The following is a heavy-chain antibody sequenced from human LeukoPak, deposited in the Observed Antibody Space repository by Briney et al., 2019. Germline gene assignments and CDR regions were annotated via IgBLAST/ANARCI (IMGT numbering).Heavy chain of an antibody. D-gene: IGHD3-10*01. CDR3: ARVPITMVRGVIPHSDY. J-gene: IGHJ4*02. Sequence: SHTLSLTCTVSGGSVGSGGYCSTRLHQPPGKGLEWFGNIYCSGSTYYNPYLKSRVTISVDTSKNQFSLKLSSVTAADTAVYYCARVPITMVRGVIPHSDYWGQGTLVTVSS. V-gene: IGHV4-30-4*08. CDR2: IYCSGST. CDR1: GGSVGSGGYC.